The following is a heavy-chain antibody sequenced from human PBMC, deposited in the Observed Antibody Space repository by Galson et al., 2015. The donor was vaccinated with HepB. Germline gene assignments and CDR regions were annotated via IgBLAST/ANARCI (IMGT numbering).Heavy chain of an antibody. V-gene: IGHV3-21*01. CDR3: ARDHQHYPDDFWSGYNFDY. D-gene: IGHD3-3*01. J-gene: IGHJ4*02. CDR2: ISSSSSYI. CDR1: GFTFSSYS. Sequence: SLRLSCAASGFTFSSYSMNWVRQAPGKGLEWVSSISSSSSYIYYADSVKGRFTISRDDAKNSLYLQMNSLRAEDTAVYYCARDHQHYPDDFWSGYNFDYWGQGTLVTVSS.